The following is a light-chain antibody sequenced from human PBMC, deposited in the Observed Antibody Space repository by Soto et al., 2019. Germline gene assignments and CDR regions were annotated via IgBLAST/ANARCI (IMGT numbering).Light chain of an antibody. CDR2: DAS. Sequence: DIQMTQSPSTLSASVGDRVTITCRASQSISSWLAWYQQKPGKAPKLLIYDASSLESGVASRFSGSGSGTEFTLTISSLQPDDFATYYCHQYNSYSLLTFGPGTKVDIK. J-gene: IGKJ3*01. CDR1: QSISSW. V-gene: IGKV1-5*01. CDR3: HQYNSYSLLT.